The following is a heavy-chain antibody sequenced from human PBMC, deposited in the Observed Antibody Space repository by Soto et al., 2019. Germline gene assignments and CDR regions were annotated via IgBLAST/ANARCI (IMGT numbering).Heavy chain of an antibody. J-gene: IGHJ6*02. D-gene: IGHD2-2*02. CDR3: ARGNRYCSSTSCYIGYYYGMDV. CDR2: IDPSDSYT. CDR1: GYSFTSYW. Sequence: PGESLKISCQGSGYSFTSYWISWVRQMPGKGLEWMGRIDPSDSYTNYSPSFQGHVTISADKSISTAYLQWSSLKASDTAMYYCARGNRYCSSTSCYIGYYYGMDVWGQGTTVTVSS. V-gene: IGHV5-10-1*01.